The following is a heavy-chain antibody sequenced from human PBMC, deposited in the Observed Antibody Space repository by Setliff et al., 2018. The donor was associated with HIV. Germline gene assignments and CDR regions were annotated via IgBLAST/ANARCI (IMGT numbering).Heavy chain of an antibody. J-gene: IGHJ4*02. CDR2: ISVKNDNT. D-gene: IGHD2-8*01. CDR1: GYSFTKYV. Sequence: ASVKVSCKASGYSFTKYVMHWVRQAPGQRLEWMGWISVKNDNTNYAQKFQGRVTMTTDTSTSTAYMELRSLGSDDTAVYYCARIVALNGYPSDYWGQGTLVTVSS. CDR3: ARIVALNGYPSDY. V-gene: IGHV1-18*01.